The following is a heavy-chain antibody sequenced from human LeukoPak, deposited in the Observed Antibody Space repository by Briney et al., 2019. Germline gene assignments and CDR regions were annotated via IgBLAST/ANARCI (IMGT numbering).Heavy chain of an antibody. D-gene: IGHD3-16*01. Sequence: ASVKVSCKASGYTFTSYDINWVRQATGQGLEWMGWMNPNSGNTGYAQKFQGKVTMTRNTSISTAYMELSSLRSEDTAVYYCARGFLGDYVWGSPPDYWGQGTLVTVSS. V-gene: IGHV1-8*01. CDR2: MNPNSGNT. CDR1: GYTFTSYD. J-gene: IGHJ4*02. CDR3: ARGFLGDYVWGSPPDY.